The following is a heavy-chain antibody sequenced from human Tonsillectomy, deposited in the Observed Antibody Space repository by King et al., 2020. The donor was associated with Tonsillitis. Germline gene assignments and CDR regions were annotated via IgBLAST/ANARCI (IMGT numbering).Heavy chain of an antibody. J-gene: IGHJ4*02. D-gene: IGHD1-1*01. CDR1: GFTFSDYY. CDR3: ARDGDVQLEANDY. Sequence: QLVQSGGGLVKPGGSLILSCAASGFTFSDYYMSWIRQAPGKGLEWGSYISSSGSSIYYADSVKGRFTISRDNAKNSLYLQMNSLRAEDTAVYYCARDGDVQLEANDYWGQGTLVTVSS. CDR2: ISSSGSSI. V-gene: IGHV3-11*01.